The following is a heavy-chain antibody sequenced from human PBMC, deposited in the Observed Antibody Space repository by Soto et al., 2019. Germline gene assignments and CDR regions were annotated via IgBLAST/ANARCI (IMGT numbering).Heavy chain of an antibody. J-gene: IGHJ4*02. Sequence: EVQLVESGGGLVQPGRSLRLSCAASGFTFDDYAMHWVRQAPGKGLEWVSGISWNSGSIGYVDSVKGRFTISRDNAKNSLYLQMNSLRAEDTALYYCAKENCSGGSCHLDYWGQGTLVTVSS. CDR1: GFTFDDYA. D-gene: IGHD2-15*01. V-gene: IGHV3-9*01. CDR3: AKENCSGGSCHLDY. CDR2: ISWNSGSI.